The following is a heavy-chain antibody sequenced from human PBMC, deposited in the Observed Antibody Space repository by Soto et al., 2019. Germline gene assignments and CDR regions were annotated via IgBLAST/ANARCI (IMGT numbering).Heavy chain of an antibody. CDR3: ARGRGYSYGLDP. J-gene: IGHJ5*02. V-gene: IGHV4-30-4*01. Sequence: PSETLSLTCTVSGDSISSVYNYWSWIRQPPGEGLEWIGFISYSGTTSYSPSLKNRLAISLDTSKNQFSLSLTTVTAADTAVYYCARGRGYSYGLDPWGQGTLVTVS. CDR1: GDSISSVYNY. CDR2: ISYSGTT. D-gene: IGHD5-12*01.